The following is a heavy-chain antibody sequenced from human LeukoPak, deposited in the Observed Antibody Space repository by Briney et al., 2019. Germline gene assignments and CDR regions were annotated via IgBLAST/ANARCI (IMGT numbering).Heavy chain of an antibody. CDR1: GFTFSSYW. J-gene: IGHJ4*02. Sequence: GGSLRLSCAPSGFTFSSYWMHWVRQAPGKGLMWVSRIDTDGSNTNYADSVEGRFTISRDNAKNTLYLQMNSLRAEDTAVYYCARGYYDILTGDYYFDYWGQGTQVTVSS. CDR3: ARGYYDILTGDYYFDY. D-gene: IGHD3-9*01. CDR2: IDTDGSNT. V-gene: IGHV3-74*01.